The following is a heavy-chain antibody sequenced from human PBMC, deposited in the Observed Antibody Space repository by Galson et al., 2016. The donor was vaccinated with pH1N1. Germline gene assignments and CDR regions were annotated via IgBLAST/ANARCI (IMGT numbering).Heavy chain of an antibody. CDR2: MNPADGGS. Sequence: SVKVSCKASGYTFTRYYIHWLRQAPGQGLEWMAVMNPADGGSIYNQKFQGRVTLTRDTSPSSVCMALTNLRSDDAAVYYCARRYYFDSWGQGTQVTVSS. J-gene: IGHJ4*02. D-gene: IGHD3-9*01. V-gene: IGHV1-46*01. CDR3: ARRYYFDS. CDR1: GYTFTRYY.